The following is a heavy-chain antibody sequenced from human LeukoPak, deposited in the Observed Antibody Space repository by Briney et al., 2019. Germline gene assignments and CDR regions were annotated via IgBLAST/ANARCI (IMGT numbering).Heavy chain of an antibody. CDR3: TRDRGFGELFPHAFDI. J-gene: IGHJ3*02. V-gene: IGHV3-49*04. CDR2: IRSKAYGGTT. Sequence: QSGGSLRLSCTASGFTFGDYAMSWVRQAPGKGLEWVGFIRSKAYGGTTEYAASVKDRFTISRDDSKSIAYLQMNSLKTEDTAVYYCTRDRGFGELFPHAFDIWGQGTMVTVSS. CDR1: GFTFGDYA. D-gene: IGHD3-10*01.